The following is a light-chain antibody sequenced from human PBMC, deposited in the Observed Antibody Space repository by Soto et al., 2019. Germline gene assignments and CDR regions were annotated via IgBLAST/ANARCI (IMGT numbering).Light chain of an antibody. J-gene: IGKJ4*01. CDR1: QSVSNY. Sequence: EIVLTQPPATLSLSPGERATLSCRASQSVSNYLAWFQQRPGQAPRLLIYDASNRATGIPARFSGSGSGTDFTLTISSLGPEDLAVYYCQQRSSWPLLTFGGGTKVEI. V-gene: IGKV3-11*01. CDR3: QQRSSWPLLT. CDR2: DAS.